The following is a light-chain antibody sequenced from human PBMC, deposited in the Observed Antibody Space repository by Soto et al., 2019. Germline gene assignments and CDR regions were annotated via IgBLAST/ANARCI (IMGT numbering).Light chain of an antibody. Sequence: QTVVTQEPSFSVSPGGTVTLTCGLHSGSVSTSYYPAWYQQTPGQAPRALIYHPTPRSSGVPDRFSGSNLENKAALTISGATAADEAEYYCLMYINGGTWVFGGGTKVNVL. V-gene: IGLV8-61*01. CDR3: LMYINGGTWV. J-gene: IGLJ3*02. CDR1: SGSVSTSYY. CDR2: HPT.